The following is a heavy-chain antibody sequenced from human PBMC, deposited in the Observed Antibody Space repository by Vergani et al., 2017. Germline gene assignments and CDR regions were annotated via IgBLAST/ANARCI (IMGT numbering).Heavy chain of an antibody. CDR3: ARGYCSGGSCSNYYYYGMDV. V-gene: IGHV3-23*01. Sequence: EVQLLESGGGLVQPGGSLRLSCAASGFTFSSYAMSWVRQAPGKGLEWVSAISGSGGSTYYADSVKGRFTISRDNSKNTLYLQINSLRAEDTAVYYCARGYCSGGSCSNYYYYGMDVWGQGTTVTVSS. D-gene: IGHD2-15*01. CDR1: GFTFSSYA. CDR2: ISGSGGST. J-gene: IGHJ6*02.